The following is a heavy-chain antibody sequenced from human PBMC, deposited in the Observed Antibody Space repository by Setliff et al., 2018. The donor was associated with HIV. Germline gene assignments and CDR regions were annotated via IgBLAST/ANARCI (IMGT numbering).Heavy chain of an antibody. CDR3: AKDGGELC. Sequence: ASVKVSCKASGYTLSNHGVTWVRQAPGQGLEWMGWISAYHINTKYAQEFQGRVTMTTDTSTNTAYMELRSLRSVDSAVYYCAKDGGELCWGQGTLVTVSS. J-gene: IGHJ4*02. V-gene: IGHV1-18*01. CDR2: ISAYHINT. D-gene: IGHD2-21*01. CDR1: GYTLSNHG.